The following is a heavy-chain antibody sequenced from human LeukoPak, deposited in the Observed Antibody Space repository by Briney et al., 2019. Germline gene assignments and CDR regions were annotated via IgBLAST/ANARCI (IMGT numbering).Heavy chain of an antibody. Sequence: ASVKVSCKASGYTFTSYDINWVRQATGQGLEWMGWMNPNRGNTGYAQKFQGRVTMTRNTAISTAYMELSSLRSEDTAVYYCASVPRLYYYDSSGYYARKYYFDYWGQGTLVTVSS. D-gene: IGHD3-22*01. CDR3: ASVPRLYYYDSSGYYARKYYFDY. CDR2: MNPNRGNT. J-gene: IGHJ4*02. CDR1: GYTFTSYD. V-gene: IGHV1-8*01.